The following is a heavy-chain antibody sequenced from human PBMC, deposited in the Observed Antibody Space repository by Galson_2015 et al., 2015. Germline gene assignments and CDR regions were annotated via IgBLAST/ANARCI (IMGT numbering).Heavy chain of an antibody. J-gene: IGHJ3*02. Sequence: SVKVSCKASGGTFSSYAISWVRQAPGQGLEWMGGIIPIFGTANYAQKFQGRVTITADESTSTAYMELSSLRSEDTAVYYCAREGLYYYDSSSPSAFDIWGQGTMVTVSS. D-gene: IGHD3-22*01. V-gene: IGHV1-69*13. CDR2: IIPIFGTA. CDR3: AREGLYYYDSSSPSAFDI. CDR1: GGTFSSYA.